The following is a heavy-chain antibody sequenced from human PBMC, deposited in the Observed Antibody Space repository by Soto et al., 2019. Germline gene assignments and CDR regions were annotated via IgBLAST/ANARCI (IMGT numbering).Heavy chain of an antibody. CDR1: GFTFDDYA. CDR3: AKDKDYGDYIFDY. J-gene: IGHJ4*02. CDR2: ISWNSGSI. V-gene: IGHV3-9*01. Sequence: ESGGGLVQPGRSLRLSCAASGFTFDDYAMHWVRQAPGKGLEWVSGISWNSGSIGYADSVKGRFTISRDNAKNSLYLQMNSLRAEDTALYYCAKDKDYGDYIFDYWGQGTLVTVSS. D-gene: IGHD4-17*01.